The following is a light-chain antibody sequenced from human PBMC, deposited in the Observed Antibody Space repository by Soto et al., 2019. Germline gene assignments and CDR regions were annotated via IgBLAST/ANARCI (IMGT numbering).Light chain of an antibody. Sequence: EIVLTQSPGTLSLAPGEGATLSCRASQSVKSSYLAWYQQKPGQAPRLLIFGTSNRATGIPDRFRGGGSGTDFTLTISSLEPEDLAVYYCQQYASSPGTFGQGTKVEIK. CDR3: QQYASSPGT. CDR1: QSVKSSY. V-gene: IGKV3-20*01. J-gene: IGKJ1*01. CDR2: GTS.